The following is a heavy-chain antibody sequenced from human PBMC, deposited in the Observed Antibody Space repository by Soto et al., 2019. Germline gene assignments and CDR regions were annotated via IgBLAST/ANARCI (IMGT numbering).Heavy chain of an antibody. J-gene: IGHJ6*03. D-gene: IGHD3-3*01. CDR1: GGSFSGYY. V-gene: IGHV4-34*01. CDR3: ARGPAYYDFWSGYYKPSTSGYMDV. CDR2: INHSGST. Sequence: SETLSLTCAVYGGSFSGYYWSWIRQPPGKGLEWIGEINHSGSTNYNPSLKSRVTISVDTSKNQFSLKLSSVTAADTAVYYCARGPAYYDFWSGYYKPSTSGYMDVWGKGTTVTVSS.